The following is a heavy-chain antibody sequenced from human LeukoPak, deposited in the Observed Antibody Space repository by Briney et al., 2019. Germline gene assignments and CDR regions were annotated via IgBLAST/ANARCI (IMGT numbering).Heavy chain of an antibody. CDR2: IYSGGST. J-gene: IGHJ4*02. CDR1: GFTVSSNY. CDR3: ARAVTVVTRGGLVFDY. Sequence: TGGSLRLSCAASGFTVSSNYMSWVRQAPGKGLEWVSVIYSGGSTYYADSVKGRFTISRDNAKNSLFLQMNSLRDEDTSVYYCARAVTVVTRGGLVFDYWGQGTLVTVSS. D-gene: IGHD2-21*02. V-gene: IGHV3-53*01.